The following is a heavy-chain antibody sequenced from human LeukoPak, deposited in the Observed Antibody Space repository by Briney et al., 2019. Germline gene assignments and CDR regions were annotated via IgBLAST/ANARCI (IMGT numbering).Heavy chain of an antibody. V-gene: IGHV1-18*01. CDR3: ARDLKSDNSGYPASGSVPDY. CDR2: ISAYNGKT. D-gene: IGHD3-22*01. CDR1: GYTFTSYG. J-gene: IGHJ4*02. Sequence: ASVKVSCKASGYTFTSYGISWVRPAPGQGLEWMGWISAYNGKTHYAQKLQGRVTMTTDTSTSTDYMELRSLRSDDTAVYYCARDLKSDNSGYPASGSVPDYWGQGTLVTVSS.